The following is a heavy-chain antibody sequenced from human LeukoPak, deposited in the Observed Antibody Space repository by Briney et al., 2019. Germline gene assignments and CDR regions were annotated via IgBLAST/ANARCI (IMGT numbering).Heavy chain of an antibody. D-gene: IGHD2-8*01. J-gene: IGHJ6*02. Sequence: GGSLRLSCAASGFTFSSYWMSWVRQAPGKGLEWVANIKQDGSEKYYVDSVKGRFTISRDNAKNSLYLQMNSLRAEDTAVYYCARGPGVYYYGMDVWGQGTTVTVSS. CDR2: IKQDGSEK. V-gene: IGHV3-7*01. CDR1: GFTFSSYW. CDR3: ARGPGVYYYGMDV.